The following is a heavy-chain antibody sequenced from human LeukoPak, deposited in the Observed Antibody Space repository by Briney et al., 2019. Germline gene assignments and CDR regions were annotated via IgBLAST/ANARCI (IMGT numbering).Heavy chain of an antibody. J-gene: IGHJ4*02. CDR1: GFTFDDYG. CDR2: INWNGGST. CDR3: AREWGDLYGHGY. V-gene: IGHV3-20*04. Sequence: GGSLRLSCAASGFTFDDYGMSWVRQAPGKGLEWVSGINWNGGSTGYADSVKGRFTISRDNAKNSLYLQVNSLRAEDTAVYYCAREWGDLYGHGYWGQGTLVTVSS. D-gene: IGHD3-16*01.